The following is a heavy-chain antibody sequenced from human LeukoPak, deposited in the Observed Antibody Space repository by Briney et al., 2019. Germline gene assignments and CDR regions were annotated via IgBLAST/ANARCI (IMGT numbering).Heavy chain of an antibody. D-gene: IGHD5-18*01. J-gene: IGHJ4*02. CDR3: ARELGGYSYGN. Sequence: GGSLRLSCAASGFTFSSYSMNWVRQAPGKGLEWVSSISSSSSYIYYADSVKGRFTISRGNAKNSLYLQMNSLRAEDTAVYYCARELGGYSYGNWGQGTLVTVSS. CDR1: GFTFSSYS. V-gene: IGHV3-21*01. CDR2: ISSSSSYI.